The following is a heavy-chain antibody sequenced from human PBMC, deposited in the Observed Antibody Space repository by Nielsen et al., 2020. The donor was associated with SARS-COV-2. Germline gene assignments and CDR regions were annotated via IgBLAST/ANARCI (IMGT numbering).Heavy chain of an antibody. CDR3: ARHVRYNWNDVPFDY. J-gene: IGHJ4*02. Sequence: SETLSLTCTVSGGSISSSSYYWGWIRQPPGKGLEWIGSIYYSGSTYYNPSLKSRVTISVDTSKNQFSLKLSSVTAADTAVYYCARHVRYNWNDVPFDYWGQGALVTVSS. V-gene: IGHV4-39*01. CDR1: GGSISSSSYY. CDR2: IYYSGST. D-gene: IGHD1-1*01.